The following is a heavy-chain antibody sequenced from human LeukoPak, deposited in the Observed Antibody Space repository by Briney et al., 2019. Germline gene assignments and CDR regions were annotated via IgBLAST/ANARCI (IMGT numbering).Heavy chain of an antibody. V-gene: IGHV5-51*01. D-gene: IGHD3-10*01. CDR1: GYSFTSYW. Sequence: GESLKIPRKDSGYSFTSYWIGWVRPIPGKGLEWMGIIYTGDSDTRYSPAFQGQVTISADKSISTAYLQWGSLKASDTAMYYCARRAGEAFDIWGQGTMVTVSS. CDR2: IYTGDSDT. J-gene: IGHJ3*02. CDR3: ARRAGEAFDI.